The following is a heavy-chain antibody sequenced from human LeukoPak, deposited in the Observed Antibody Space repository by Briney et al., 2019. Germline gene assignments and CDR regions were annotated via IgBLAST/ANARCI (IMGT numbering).Heavy chain of an antibody. CDR3: ARAGSGSSWYFDY. Sequence: ASVRLSSKASGYDFTSVGITWVRRAPGQGLEWMGWISPYNGNTRYAQKFQGRVAMTTDTSTTTAYMELRGLRFNDTAVYYCARAGSGSSWYFDYWAQGTLLTVSS. V-gene: IGHV1-18*01. CDR1: GYDFTSVG. D-gene: IGHD6-13*01. CDR2: ISPYNGNT. J-gene: IGHJ4*02.